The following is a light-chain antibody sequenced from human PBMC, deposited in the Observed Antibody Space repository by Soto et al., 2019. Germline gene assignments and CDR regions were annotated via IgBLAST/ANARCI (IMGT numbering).Light chain of an antibody. CDR1: QSISSW. CDR2: DAS. V-gene: IGKV1-5*01. CDR3: QQYNSYPWT. J-gene: IGKJ1*01. Sequence: DIKMTQSRSTLSASVGDRVTITCRASQSISSWLAWYQQKPGKAPKLLIYDASSLESGVPSRFSGSGSGTEFTLTISSLQPDDFATYYCQQYNSYPWTFGQGTKVDIK.